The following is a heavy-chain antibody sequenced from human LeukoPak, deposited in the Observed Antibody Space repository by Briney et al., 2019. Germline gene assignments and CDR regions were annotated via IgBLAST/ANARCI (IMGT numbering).Heavy chain of an antibody. Sequence: GGSLRLSCAASGFTFSTYEMHWVRQAPGKGLEWVSDISSSGSTVYYADSVKGRFTTSRDNAKNFLYLQMHSLRAEDTAVYYCSLLAVASPQDYWGQGTLVAVSS. J-gene: IGHJ4*02. CDR1: GFTFSTYE. D-gene: IGHD6-19*01. V-gene: IGHV3-48*03. CDR3: SLLAVASPQDY. CDR2: ISSSGSTV.